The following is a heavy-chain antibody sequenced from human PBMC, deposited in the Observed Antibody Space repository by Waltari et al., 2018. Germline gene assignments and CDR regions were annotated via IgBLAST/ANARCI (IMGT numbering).Heavy chain of an antibody. CDR1: GYRFTDYY. CDR3: VTALGDRSSASRPFDV. V-gene: IGHV1-69-2*01. D-gene: IGHD3-10*01. J-gene: IGHJ3*01. Sequence: EVQLLQSGTELKKPGSTVKIPCQVSGYRFTDYYIHWVQQAPGKGPKWLGLVDPEDGETIYAGRFQGRVTITADTSTETAFMELSSLTSDDTAVYYCVTALGDRSSASRPFDVWGLGTLITVSS. CDR2: VDPEDGET.